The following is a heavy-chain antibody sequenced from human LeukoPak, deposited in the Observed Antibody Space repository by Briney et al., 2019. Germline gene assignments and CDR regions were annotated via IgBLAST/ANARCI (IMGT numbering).Heavy chain of an antibody. CDR3: ARPNYVWRTYRGAIDV. CDR2: IYSDAST. J-gene: IGHJ6*02. CDR1: GFTVASNY. D-gene: IGHD3-16*01. V-gene: IGHV3-53*04. Sequence: GGSLRLSCAASGFTVASNYMSWVRQAPGKGLESVSVIYSDASTYYADSVKGRFTISRHNSKNTLYLQMNSLRTEDTALYYCARPNYVWRTYRGAIDVWGQGTTVTVSS.